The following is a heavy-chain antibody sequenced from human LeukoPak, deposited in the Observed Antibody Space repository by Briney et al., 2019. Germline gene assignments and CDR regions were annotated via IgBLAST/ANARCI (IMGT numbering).Heavy chain of an antibody. CDR3: ARVLGIVGATRFDAFDI. CDR1: GGTFSSYA. J-gene: IGHJ3*02. V-gene: IGHV1-69*13. Sequence: RASVKVSCKASGGTFSSYAISWVRQAPGQGLEWMGGIIPIFGTANYAQKFQGRVTITADESTSTAYMELSSLRSEDTAVYYCARVLGIVGATRFDAFDIWGQGTMVTVSS. CDR2: IIPIFGTA. D-gene: IGHD1-26*01.